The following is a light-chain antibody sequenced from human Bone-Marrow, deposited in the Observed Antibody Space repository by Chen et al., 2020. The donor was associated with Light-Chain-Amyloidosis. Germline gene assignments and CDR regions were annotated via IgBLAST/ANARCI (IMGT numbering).Light chain of an antibody. Sequence: NFMLTQPHSVSESPGKTVIISCTRSSGSIATNYVQWYQQRPCSSPTTVIYEDDQRHSGVPDRFSGSIARSSNSASLTISGLKTEDEADYYCQSYQGSSQGVFGGGTKLTVL. CDR2: EDD. V-gene: IGLV6-57*01. CDR3: QSYQGSSQGV. J-gene: IGLJ3*02. CDR1: SGSIATNY.